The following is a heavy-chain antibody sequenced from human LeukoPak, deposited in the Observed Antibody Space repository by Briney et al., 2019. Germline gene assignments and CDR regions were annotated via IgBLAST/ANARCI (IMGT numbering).Heavy chain of an antibody. V-gene: IGHV4-59*08. CDR2: IYYSGST. CDR1: GGSISSYY. Sequence: PSETLSLTCTVSGGSISSYYWSWIRQPPGKGLEWIGYIYYSGSTNYNPSLKSRVTISVDTSKNQFSLKLSSVTAADTAVYYCARQQLQGYSSGWYFYGMDVWGQGTTVTVSS. D-gene: IGHD6-19*01. J-gene: IGHJ6*02. CDR3: ARQQLQGYSSGWYFYGMDV.